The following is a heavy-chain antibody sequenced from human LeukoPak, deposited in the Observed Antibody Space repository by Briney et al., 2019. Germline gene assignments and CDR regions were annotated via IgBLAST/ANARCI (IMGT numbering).Heavy chain of an antibody. J-gene: IGHJ4*02. CDR3: ARDQGAAAFDY. D-gene: IGHD6-25*01. CDR1: GGSISSSSYY. V-gene: IGHV4-39*02. Sequence: NPSETLSLTCTVSGGSISSSSYYWGWIRQPPGKGLEWIGSIYYSGSTYYNPSLKSRVTISVDTSKNQFSLKLSSVTAADTAVYYCARDQGAAAFDYWGQGTLVTVPS. CDR2: IYYSGST.